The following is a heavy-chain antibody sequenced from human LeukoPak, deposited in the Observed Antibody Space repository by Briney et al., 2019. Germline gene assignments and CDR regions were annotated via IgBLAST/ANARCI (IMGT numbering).Heavy chain of an antibody. D-gene: IGHD2-21*02. V-gene: IGHV3-48*04. J-gene: IGHJ3*02. Sequence: PGGSLRLSCAASGFTFSSSAMNWVRQAPGKGLEWVSFINSRSSTIYYADSVKGRFTISRDNAKNSLYLQMNSLRAEDTAVYYCTSHTGTGDAFRPFHIWGQGTMVTVSS. CDR3: TSHTGTGDAFRPFHI. CDR2: INSRSSTI. CDR1: GFTFSSSA.